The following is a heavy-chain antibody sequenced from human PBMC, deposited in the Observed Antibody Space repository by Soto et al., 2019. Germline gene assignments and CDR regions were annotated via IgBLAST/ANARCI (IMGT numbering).Heavy chain of an antibody. CDR1: GFTFDYYW. Sequence: GGSLRLACAASGFTFDYYWMHWVRQAPGKGLVWVSRVHSDGTTTTYADSVKGRFTISRDNAKSTLYLQMNSLRAEDTAVYYCARATGSNYPFDYWGQGSLVTVSS. CDR2: VHSDGTTT. J-gene: IGHJ4*02. D-gene: IGHD4-4*01. V-gene: IGHV3-74*01. CDR3: ARATGSNYPFDY.